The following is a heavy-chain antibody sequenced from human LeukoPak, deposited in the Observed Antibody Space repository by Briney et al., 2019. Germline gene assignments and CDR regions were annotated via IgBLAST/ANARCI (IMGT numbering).Heavy chain of an antibody. CDR1: GGSFSGYY. D-gene: IGHD3-3*01. CDR2: INHSGSN. V-gene: IGHV4-34*01. Sequence: SETLIITCAVYGGSFSGYYWSWIRQSPGKGPEWIGDINHSGSNNYNPSLKSRVTISVDTSKNKFSLKLSYVTAADTAVYYCARSPTIDRFLEWLEVYYYGMDGWGQETTVTVSS. J-gene: IGHJ6*02. CDR3: ARSPTIDRFLEWLEVYYYGMDG.